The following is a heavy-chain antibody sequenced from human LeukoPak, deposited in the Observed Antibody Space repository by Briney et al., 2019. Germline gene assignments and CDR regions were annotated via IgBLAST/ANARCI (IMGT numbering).Heavy chain of an antibody. J-gene: IGHJ4*02. Sequence: GGSLRLSCAASGFAFSSYSMNWVRQAPGKGLEWVSSISSSSSYIYYADSVKGRFTISRDNAKNSLYLQMNSLRAEDTAVYYCARDAHGVFDYWGQRTLVTVSS. CDR2: ISSSSSYI. CDR1: GFAFSSYS. V-gene: IGHV3-21*01. CDR3: ARDAHGVFDY. D-gene: IGHD4-17*01.